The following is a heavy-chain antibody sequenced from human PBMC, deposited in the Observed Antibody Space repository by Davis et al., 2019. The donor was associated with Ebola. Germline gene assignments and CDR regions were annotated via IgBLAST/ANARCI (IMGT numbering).Heavy chain of an antibody. CDR3: ARDRPLDFFFGDYYGMDV. V-gene: IGHV3-7*01. CDR2: IKQDGSDK. Sequence: GGSLRLSCVASGFTFSTYWMSWVRQVPGKGLEWVANIKQDGSDKQYVDSVKGRFTISRDNAKNSLYLQMNSLRAEDTAVYYCARDRPLDFFFGDYYGMDVWGQGTTVTVSS. CDR1: GFTFSTYW. J-gene: IGHJ6*02. D-gene: IGHD3-16*01.